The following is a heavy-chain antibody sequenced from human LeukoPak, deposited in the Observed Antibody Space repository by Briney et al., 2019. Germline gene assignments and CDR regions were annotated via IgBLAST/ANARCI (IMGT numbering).Heavy chain of an antibody. D-gene: IGHD4-11*01. CDR3: ARVMTTVTSPFDY. CDR1: GFTFSSYG. Sequence: PGRSLRLSCAASGFTFSSYGMHWVRQAPGKGLEWVAVISYDESNKYYADSVKGRFTISRDNSKNTLYLQMNSLRAEDTAVYYCARVMTTVTSPFDYWGQGTLVTVSS. J-gene: IGHJ4*02. V-gene: IGHV3-30*03. CDR2: ISYDESNK.